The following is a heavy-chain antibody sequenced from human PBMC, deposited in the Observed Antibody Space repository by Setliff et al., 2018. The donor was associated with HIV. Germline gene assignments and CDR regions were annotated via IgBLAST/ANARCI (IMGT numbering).Heavy chain of an antibody. Sequence: ASVKVSCKASGYTFTNYAIHWVRQAPGLGLEWMGWINDGNGNTKYSQNFQGRVTITRDTSSTTSYMELSGLKSEDTAVYYCVRIFLRGLQYGGLDIWGQGTLVTVSS. J-gene: IGHJ3*02. CDR3: VRIFLRGLQYGGLDI. D-gene: IGHD4-4*01. V-gene: IGHV1-3*01. CDR1: GYTFTNYA. CDR2: INDGNGNT.